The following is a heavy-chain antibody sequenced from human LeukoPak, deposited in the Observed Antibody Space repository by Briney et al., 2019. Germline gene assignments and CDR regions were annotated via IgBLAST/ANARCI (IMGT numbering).Heavy chain of an antibody. J-gene: IGHJ4*02. CDR1: GGSFSGYY. D-gene: IGHD2-15*01. CDR3: ASRGSGHY. V-gene: IGHV4-34*01. CDR2: INHSGST. Sequence: SETLSLTCAVYGGSFSGYYWSWTRQPPGKGLEWIGEINHSGSTNYNPSLKSRVTISVDTSKNQFSLKLSSVTAADTAVYYCASRGSGHYWGQGTLVTVSS.